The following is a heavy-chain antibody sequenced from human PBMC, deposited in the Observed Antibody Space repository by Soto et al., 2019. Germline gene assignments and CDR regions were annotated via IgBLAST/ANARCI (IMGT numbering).Heavy chain of an antibody. D-gene: IGHD6-19*01. J-gene: IGHJ4*02. CDR1: GFTFSSYA. CDR3: ARARIAVAGTGSTSRFFDY. V-gene: IGHV3-30-3*01. CDR2: ISYDGSNK. Sequence: GGSLRLSCAASGFTFSSYAMHWVRQAPGKGLEWVAVISYDGSNKYYADSVKGRFTISRDNSKNTLYLQMNSLRAEDTAVYYCARARIAVAGTGSTSRFFDYWGQGTLVTVSS.